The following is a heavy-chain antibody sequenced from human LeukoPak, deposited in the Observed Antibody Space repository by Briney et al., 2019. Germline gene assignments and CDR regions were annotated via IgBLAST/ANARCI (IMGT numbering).Heavy chain of an antibody. CDR2: INQDGSEE. D-gene: IGHD7-27*01. V-gene: IGHV3-7*01. CDR3: ARGAGASPRHY. J-gene: IGHJ4*02. Sequence: GGSLRLSCVVSGFTIRSSWLTWVRRAPGKGLEWVASINQDGSEENYVGSVKGRFSISRDTAKNSVSLQMNSLRVEGTAIYYCARGAGASPRHYWGQGTLVTVSS. CDR1: GFTIRSSW.